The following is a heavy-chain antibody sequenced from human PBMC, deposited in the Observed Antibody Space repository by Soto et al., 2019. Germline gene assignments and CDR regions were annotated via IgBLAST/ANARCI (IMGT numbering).Heavy chain of an antibody. D-gene: IGHD6-6*01. J-gene: IGHJ4*02. CDR3: VREASSSGLHHDH. V-gene: IGHV3-23*01. Sequence: GGSLRLSCAASGFISSNYAMSWVRQAPGKGLEWVSFISGSGSSTYYADSVKGRFTISRGNSKNTLYLQMNSLRAEDAAVYYCVREASSSGLHHDHWGRGTLVTVSS. CDR2: ISGSGSST. CDR1: GFISSNYA.